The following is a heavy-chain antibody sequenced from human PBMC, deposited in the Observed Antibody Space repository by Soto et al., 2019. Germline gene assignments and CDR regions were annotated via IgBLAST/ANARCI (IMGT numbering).Heavy chain of an antibody. CDR1: GYTFSTYD. D-gene: IGHD1-26*01. CDR2: LNPKSGMT. Sequence: QVQLVQSGPEVKKPGASVKVSCKASGYTFSTYDFNWVRQAPGQGLEWMGWLNPKSGMTGSAQKFQGRVTMTRDSSISTGYMELSSMRAEDTAVYYCARVAGSPDYWGQGTLVTVSS. CDR3: ARVAGSPDY. J-gene: IGHJ4*02. V-gene: IGHV1-8*01.